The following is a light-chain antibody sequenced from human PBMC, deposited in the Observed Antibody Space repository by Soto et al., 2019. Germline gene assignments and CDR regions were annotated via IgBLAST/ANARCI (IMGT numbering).Light chain of an antibody. Sequence: EIVLTQSPATLSLSPGERATLSCRASQGVSSYLAWYQQKPGQAPRLLIYGASSRATGIPDRFSGSGSGTDFTLTISRLEPEDFAVYYCQQYGGTPPITFGQGTRLEIK. V-gene: IGKV3-20*01. CDR3: QQYGGTPPIT. CDR2: GAS. J-gene: IGKJ5*01. CDR1: QGVSSY.